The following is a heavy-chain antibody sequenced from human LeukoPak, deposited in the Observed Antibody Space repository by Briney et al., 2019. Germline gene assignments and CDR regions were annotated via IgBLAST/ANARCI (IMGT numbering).Heavy chain of an antibody. CDR2: IRSKPNNYAT. Sequence: PGGSLRLSCAASGFTFSGSAMHWVRQASGKGLEWVGRIRSKPNNYATAYAASVKGRFTVSRDDSKNTAYLQMNSLKTEDTAVYYCTRFYDFGLDYWGQGTLVTVSS. D-gene: IGHD3-3*01. CDR3: TRFYDFGLDY. CDR1: GFTFSGSA. J-gene: IGHJ4*02. V-gene: IGHV3-73*01.